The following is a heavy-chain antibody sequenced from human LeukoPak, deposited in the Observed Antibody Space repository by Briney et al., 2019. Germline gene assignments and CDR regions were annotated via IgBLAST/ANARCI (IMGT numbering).Heavy chain of an antibody. CDR1: GYTFTSYD. V-gene: IGHV1-8*01. CDR2: MNPNSGYT. Sequence: GASVKVSCKASGYTFTSYDINWVRQATGQGLEWMGWMNPNSGYTGYAQKFQGRVTMTRNTSISTAYMELSSLRSEDTAVYYCARAFTMIVVPPGYWGQGTLVTVSS. CDR3: ARAFTMIVVPPGY. J-gene: IGHJ4*02. D-gene: IGHD3-22*01.